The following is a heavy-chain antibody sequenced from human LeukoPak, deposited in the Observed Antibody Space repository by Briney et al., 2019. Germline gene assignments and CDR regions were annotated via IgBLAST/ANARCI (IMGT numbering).Heavy chain of an antibody. J-gene: IGHJ4*02. D-gene: IGHD5-18*01. V-gene: IGHV3-7*03. CDR3: VKAPPGYSYDQ. CDR2: IKNDGTVK. Sequence: AGGSLRLSCAASGFTFSYHWMTWVRQAPGKGLEWVANIKNDGTVKNYVDSVKGRFTISRDNAKNSLYLQMNSLRAEDTAVYYCVKAPPGYSYDQWGQGTLVTVSS. CDR1: GFTFSYHW.